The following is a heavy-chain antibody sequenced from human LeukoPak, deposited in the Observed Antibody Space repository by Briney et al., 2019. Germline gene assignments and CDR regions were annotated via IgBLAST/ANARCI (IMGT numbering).Heavy chain of an antibody. CDR3: AKERSHGLFFDY. Sequence: GGSLRLSCAASGFTFSNYAMSWVRQAPGKGLEWVSAISGSGGSTYYADSVKGRFTISRDKSKNTLHLQMNTLRAEDTAVYFCAKERSHGLFFDYWGQGSPVTVSS. CDR1: GFTFSNYA. D-gene: IGHD4-17*01. V-gene: IGHV3-23*01. J-gene: IGHJ4*02. CDR2: ISGSGGST.